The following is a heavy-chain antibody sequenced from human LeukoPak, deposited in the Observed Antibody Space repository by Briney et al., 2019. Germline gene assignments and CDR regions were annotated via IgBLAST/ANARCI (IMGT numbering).Heavy chain of an antibody. Sequence: ASVKVSCKASGCTFSSYAISWVRQAPGQGLEWMGRIIPIFGTANYAQKFQGRVTITTDESTSTAYMELSSLRSEDTAVYYCARDGYCSGGSCLYFDYWGQGTLVTVSS. V-gene: IGHV1-69*05. J-gene: IGHJ4*02. D-gene: IGHD2-15*01. CDR3: ARDGYCSGGSCLYFDY. CDR2: IIPIFGTA. CDR1: GCTFSSYA.